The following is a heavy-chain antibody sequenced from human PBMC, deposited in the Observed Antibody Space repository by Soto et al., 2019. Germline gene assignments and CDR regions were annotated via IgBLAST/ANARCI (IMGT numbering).Heavy chain of an antibody. CDR2: LTGGTAT. V-gene: IGHV3-74*01. CDR1: GFTFTNNC. D-gene: IGHD6-19*01. J-gene: IGHJ4*02. Sequence: EVQLVESGGDLVQPGGSLRLSCAVSGFTFTNNCIHWVRQAPGKGRLWVSRLTGGTATGYAESLRGRLTLSRDAPQNTLSLQLIDMRAEDTAVYYCTAVFAYWGRGTLVTVSS. CDR3: TAVFAY.